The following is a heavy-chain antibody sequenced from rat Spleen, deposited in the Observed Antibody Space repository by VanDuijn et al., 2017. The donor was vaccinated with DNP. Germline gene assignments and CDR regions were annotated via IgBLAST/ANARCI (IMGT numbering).Heavy chain of an antibody. D-gene: IGHD1-1*01. V-gene: IGHV5-22*01. CDR1: GFTFSDYY. CDR2: ISYDGGST. Sequence: EVQLVESGGGLVQPGRSLKLSCAASGFTFSDYYMAWVRQAPTKGLEWVAYISYDGGSTYYADSVKGRFTISRDNAKITLSLQMNSLISEDMATYSCARQYYRFDYWGKGVMVTVAS. CDR3: ARQYYRFDY. J-gene: IGHJ2*01.